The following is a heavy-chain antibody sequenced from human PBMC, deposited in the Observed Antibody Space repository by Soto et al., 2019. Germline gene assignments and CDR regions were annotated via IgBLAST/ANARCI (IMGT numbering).Heavy chain of an antibody. J-gene: IGHJ6*03. Sequence: EVQLVESGGGLVQPGGSLRLSCAASGFTFRNYWMYWVRQAPGQGLEWVSRINSDGSVSSYADSVKGRLTISRDNVKNTLYLLMDSLRAEDTAVYYCARGDCVGGSCYSLAGSFHYYMDAWGKGTTVTVFS. CDR1: GFTFRNYW. CDR3: ARGDCVGGSCYSLAGSFHYYMDA. CDR2: INSDGSVS. V-gene: IGHV3-74*02. D-gene: IGHD2-15*01.